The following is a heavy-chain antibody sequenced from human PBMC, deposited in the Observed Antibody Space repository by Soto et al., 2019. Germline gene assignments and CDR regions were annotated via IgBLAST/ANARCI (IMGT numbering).Heavy chain of an antibody. CDR3: AKAGIFGVVTHLDY. J-gene: IGHJ4*02. CDR2: ISSSSSTI. Sequence: PGGSLRLSCAASGFTFSSYSMNLVRQAPGKGLEWVSYISSSSSTIYYADSVKGRLTISRDNSKITLYLQMNSLTTEDTAVYYCAKAGIFGVVTHLDYWGQGTLVTVSS. D-gene: IGHD3-3*01. CDR1: GFTFSSYS. V-gene: IGHV3-48*01.